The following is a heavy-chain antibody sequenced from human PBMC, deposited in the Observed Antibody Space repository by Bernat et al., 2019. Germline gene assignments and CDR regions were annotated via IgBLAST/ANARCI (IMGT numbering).Heavy chain of an antibody. V-gene: IGHV3-74*01. J-gene: IGHJ4*02. CDR2: INSDGSST. CDR3: AREAPYYYDSSGCIDY. CDR1: GFTFSSYW. Sequence: EVQLVESGGGLVQPGGSLRLSCAASGFTFSSYWMHWVRQAPGKGLVWVSRINSDGSSTSYADSVKGRFTISRDNAKNTLYLQMNSLRDEDTAVYYCAREAPYYYDSSGCIDYWGQGTLVTVSS. D-gene: IGHD3-22*01.